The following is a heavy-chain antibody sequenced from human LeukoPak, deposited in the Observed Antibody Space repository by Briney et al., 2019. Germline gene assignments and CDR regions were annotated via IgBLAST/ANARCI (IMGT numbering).Heavy chain of an antibody. V-gene: IGHV3-30*04. D-gene: IGHD6-13*01. CDR1: GFTFSSYA. Sequence: GGSLRLSCAASGFTFSSYAMHWVGQAPGKGLEWVVVISYDGSNKYYADSVKGRFTISRDNSKNTLYLQMNSLRAEDTAVYYCATTGYSSSWASNYYYYMDVWGKGTTVTVSS. J-gene: IGHJ6*03. CDR2: ISYDGSNK. CDR3: ATTGYSSSWASNYYYYMDV.